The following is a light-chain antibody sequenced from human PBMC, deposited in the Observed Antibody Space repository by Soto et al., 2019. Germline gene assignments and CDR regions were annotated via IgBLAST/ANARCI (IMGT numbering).Light chain of an antibody. CDR1: SSDVGTYNL. Sequence: QSALAQPASVSGSPGQSITISCTGTSSDVGTYNLVSWYQHRPGKAPKLIIYEDHKRPSDISDRFSGSKSDNTASLTISGLQGEDEADYFCCSYAGRITFPYVFGTGTKLTVL. V-gene: IGLV2-23*02. J-gene: IGLJ1*01. CDR3: CSYAGRITFPYV. CDR2: EDH.